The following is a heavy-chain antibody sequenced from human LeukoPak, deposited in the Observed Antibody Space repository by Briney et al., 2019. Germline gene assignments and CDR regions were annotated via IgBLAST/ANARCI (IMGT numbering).Heavy chain of an antibody. J-gene: IGHJ4*02. D-gene: IGHD2-21*01. V-gene: IGHV4-39*02. CDR2: MYYRGTT. Sequence: PSETLSLTCSVSGGSISSSSYYWGWIRQSPGKGLEWLGSMYYRGTTYGNSSLKSRVTLSIDTSKNQFSLKLTSVTAADTGVYYCVREYSRSVVAGSRPDLWGQGLLVTVSS. CDR3: VREYSRSVVAGSRPDL. CDR1: GGSISSSSYY.